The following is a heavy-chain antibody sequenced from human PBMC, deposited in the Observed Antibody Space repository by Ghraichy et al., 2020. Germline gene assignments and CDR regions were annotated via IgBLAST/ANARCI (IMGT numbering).Heavy chain of an antibody. Sequence: SVKVSCKASGGTFSSYAISWVRQAPGQGLEWMGGIIPIFGTANYAQKFQGRVTITADKSTSTSYMELSSLRSEDTAVYYCATDYGDYGPAYYFDYWGQGTLVTVSS. J-gene: IGHJ4*02. CDR1: GGTFSSYA. CDR3: ATDYGDYGPAYYFDY. V-gene: IGHV1-69*06. CDR2: IIPIFGTA. D-gene: IGHD4-17*01.